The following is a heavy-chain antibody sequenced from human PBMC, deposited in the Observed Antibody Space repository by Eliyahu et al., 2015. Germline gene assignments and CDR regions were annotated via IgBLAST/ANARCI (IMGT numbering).Heavy chain of an antibody. CDR1: GFPFGDYA. J-gene: IGHJ4*02. Sequence: EVQLVESGGGLVQPGRSLRLSCTASGFPFGDYAMXWVRQAPGKGLEWVGFIRSKAYGGTTEYAASVKGRFTISRDDSKSIAYLQMNSLKTEDTAVYYCTRVRQTPEVDYWGQGTLVTVSS. CDR2: IRSKAYGGTT. CDR3: TRVRQTPEVDY. V-gene: IGHV3-49*04.